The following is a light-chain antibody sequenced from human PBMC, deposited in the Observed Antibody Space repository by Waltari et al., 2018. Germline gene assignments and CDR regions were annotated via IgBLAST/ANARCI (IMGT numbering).Light chain of an antibody. CDR2: GVR. CDR1: VYPNKF. Sequence: QSARTQPASVSGSPGQSITVSCSGVYPNKFFSWYQQHPAKPPRLLMYGVRERPSGVSNRFSGSKSGSTASLTISGLQAEDEADYFCTSYAGSDIFLLFGGGTKLTVL. V-gene: IGLV2-14*03. J-gene: IGLJ2*01. CDR3: TSYAGSDIFLL.